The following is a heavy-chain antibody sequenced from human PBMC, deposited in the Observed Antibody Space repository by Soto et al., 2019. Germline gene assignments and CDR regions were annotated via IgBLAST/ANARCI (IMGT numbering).Heavy chain of an antibody. J-gene: IGHJ6*02. CDR2: ISDYNGNT. CDR1: GYTFNNYG. CDR3: ARDGYYDSGSYGMDV. Sequence: QVQLVQSGAEVKKPGASVKVSRKTSGYTFNNYGISWVRQAPGQGLEWMGWISDYNGNTNYPQKFQGRVTMTTDTSTKTVYMVLTSLRSDDTAVYYCARDGYYDSGSYGMDVWGRGTTVTVSS. V-gene: IGHV1-18*01. D-gene: IGHD3-10*01.